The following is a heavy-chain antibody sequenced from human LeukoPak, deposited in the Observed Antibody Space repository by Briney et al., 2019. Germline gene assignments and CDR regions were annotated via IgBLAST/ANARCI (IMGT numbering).Heavy chain of an antibody. CDR3: ARDPYSGSYGNYYYYFMDV. Sequence: GGSLRLSCTVSGFTVSSNSMSWVRQAPGKGLEWVSFIYSGGNTHYSDSVKGRFTISRDNSKNTLYLQMNSLRAEDTAMYYCARDPYSGSYGNYYYYFMDVWGKGTTVTISS. V-gene: IGHV3-53*01. J-gene: IGHJ6*03. CDR1: GFTVSSNS. CDR2: IYSGGNT. D-gene: IGHD1-26*01.